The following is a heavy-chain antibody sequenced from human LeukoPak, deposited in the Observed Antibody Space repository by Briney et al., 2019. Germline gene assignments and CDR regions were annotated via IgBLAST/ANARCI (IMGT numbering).Heavy chain of an antibody. J-gene: IGHJ6*03. CDR3: ARGRNTVVRGAIGAETRYYYSYYMDV. V-gene: IGHV4-38-2*02. Sequence: SETLSLTCTVSGYSISSGYYWSWIRQPPGKGLEWIGEINHSGSTNYNPSLESRVTISVDTSKNQFSLKLSSVTAADTAVYYCARGRNTVVRGAIGAETRYYYSYYMDVWVKGTTVTVSS. CDR1: GYSISSGYY. CDR2: INHSGST. D-gene: IGHD3-10*01.